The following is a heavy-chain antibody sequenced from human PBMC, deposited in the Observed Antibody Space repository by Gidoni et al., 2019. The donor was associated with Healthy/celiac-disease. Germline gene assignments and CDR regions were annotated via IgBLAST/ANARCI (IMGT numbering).Heavy chain of an antibody. CDR3: ASDMALEVGATGLDY. CDR2: ISYDGSNK. CDR1: GFTFSSYA. D-gene: IGHD1-26*01. Sequence: QVQLVESGGGVVQPGRSLRLSCAASGFTFSSYAMDWVRQAPGKGLELVSVISYDGSNKYYADSVKVRFTISRDNSKNTLYLQMNSLRAEDTAVYYCASDMALEVGATGLDYWGQGTLVTVSS. V-gene: IGHV3-30-3*01. J-gene: IGHJ4*02.